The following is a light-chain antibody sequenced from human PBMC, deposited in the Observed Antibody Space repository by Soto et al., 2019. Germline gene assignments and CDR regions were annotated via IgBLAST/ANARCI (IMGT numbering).Light chain of an antibody. CDR2: KAS. J-gene: IGKJ1*01. CDR3: QQYRT. CDR1: QSISSW. Sequence: DIQMTQSPSTLSASVGDRVTITCLASQSISSWLAWYQQKPGKAPKLLIYKASSLESGVPSRFSGCGSGTEFTLTISSLQPDDFATYDCQQYRTVGQGTKVEIK. V-gene: IGKV1-5*03.